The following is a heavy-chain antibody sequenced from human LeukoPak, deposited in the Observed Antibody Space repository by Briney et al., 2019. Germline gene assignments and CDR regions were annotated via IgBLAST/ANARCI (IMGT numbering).Heavy chain of an antibody. V-gene: IGHV1-46*01. CDR2: INPSGGST. Sequence: ASVKVSCKSSGYTLTAYYMNWVRQAPGQGLEWMGIINPSGGSTTYAQKFQGRVTMTRDTSTSTVYMELSSLRSEDTAVYYCARCLYSNSCDYWGQGTLVTVSS. CDR1: GYTLTAYY. J-gene: IGHJ4*02. CDR3: ARCLYSNSCDY. D-gene: IGHD6-6*01.